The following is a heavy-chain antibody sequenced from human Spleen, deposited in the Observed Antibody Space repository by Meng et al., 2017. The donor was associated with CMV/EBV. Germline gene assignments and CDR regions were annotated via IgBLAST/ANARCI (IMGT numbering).Heavy chain of an antibody. CDR3: TTGGPGYYDSSGYFY. Sequence: FTFSNAWMSGVRQAPGKGLEWVGRIKSKTDGGTTDYAAPVKGRFTISRDDSKNTLYLQMNSLKTEDTAVYYCTTGGPGYYDSSGYFYWGQGTLVTVSS. CDR2: IKSKTDGGTT. CDR1: FTFSNAW. J-gene: IGHJ4*02. V-gene: IGHV3-15*01. D-gene: IGHD3-22*01.